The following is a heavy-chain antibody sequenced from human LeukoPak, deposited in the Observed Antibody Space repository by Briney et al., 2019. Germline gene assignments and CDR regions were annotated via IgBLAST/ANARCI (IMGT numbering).Heavy chain of an antibody. J-gene: IGHJ6*02. CDR3: AREKDYYYGMDV. CDR1: GFNLGSSW. Sequence: GGSLRLSCVVSGFNLGSSWMSWVRQAPGKGLEWVANIKEDGSQTYYVDSVKGRFTISRDNAKNSLYMQLNSLRVEDTAVYYCAREKDYYYGMDVWGQGTTVTVSS. CDR2: IKEDGSQT. V-gene: IGHV3-7*01.